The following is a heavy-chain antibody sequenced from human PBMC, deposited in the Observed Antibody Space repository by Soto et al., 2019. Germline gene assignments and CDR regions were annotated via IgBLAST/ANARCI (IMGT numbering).Heavy chain of an antibody. CDR1: GFTFSSYA. Sequence: GGSLRLSCAASGFTFSSYAMHWVRQAPGKGLEWVAVISYDGSNKYYADSVKGRFNISRDNSKNTLYLQMNSLRAEDTAVYYCAREPSYDSSGYRWAYYFDYWGKGTRVTVSS. CDR2: ISYDGSNK. D-gene: IGHD3-22*01. J-gene: IGHJ4*02. CDR3: AREPSYDSSGYRWAYYFDY. V-gene: IGHV3-30-3*01.